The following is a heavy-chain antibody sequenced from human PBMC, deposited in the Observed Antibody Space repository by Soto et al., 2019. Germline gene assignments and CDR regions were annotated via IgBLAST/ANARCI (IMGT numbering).Heavy chain of an antibody. CDR2: ISYDGSNK. J-gene: IGHJ6*02. V-gene: IGHV3-30-3*01. CDR1: GFTFSSYA. Sequence: QVPVVESGGGVVQPGRSLRLSCAASGFTFSSYAMHWVRQAPGKGLEWVAVISYDGSNKFYVDSVKGRVTISRDNSKNTLSLQMNSLRAEDTAVYYCARGEGAAYYYGIDVWGQGTTVIVSS. CDR3: ARGEGAAYYYGIDV. D-gene: IGHD3-16*01.